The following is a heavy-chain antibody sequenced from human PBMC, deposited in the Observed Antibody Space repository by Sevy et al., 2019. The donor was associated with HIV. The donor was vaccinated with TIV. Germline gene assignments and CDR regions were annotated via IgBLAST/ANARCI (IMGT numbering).Heavy chain of an antibody. CDR2: VPYDGSKS. CDR1: GFNVNNYG. D-gene: IGHD3-9*01. V-gene: IGHV3-30*02. J-gene: IGHJ5*02. CDR3: GRDHNTGWCNWFDP. Sequence: GGSLRLSCEVSGFNVNNYGMHWVRQAPVKGLEWVAMVPYDGSKSDYVDSVKGRFTISRDYSENTLYLQMNNLRVEDTAVYYCGRDHNTGWCNWFDPWGQGTLVTVSS.